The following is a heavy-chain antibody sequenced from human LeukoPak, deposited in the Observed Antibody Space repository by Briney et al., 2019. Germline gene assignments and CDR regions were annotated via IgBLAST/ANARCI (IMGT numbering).Heavy chain of an antibody. J-gene: IGHJ4*02. CDR2: IGSSSSPI. CDR3: ARDQAYSFDY. CDR1: GFTFSAYS. D-gene: IGHD4-11*01. Sequence: GGSLRLSCAASGFTFSAYSMNWVRQAPEKGLEWVSYIGSSSSPIYYAGSVKGRFTISRDNAKNSLYLQMDSLRAEDTAVYYCARDQAYSFDYWGQGTLVTVSS. V-gene: IGHV3-48*01.